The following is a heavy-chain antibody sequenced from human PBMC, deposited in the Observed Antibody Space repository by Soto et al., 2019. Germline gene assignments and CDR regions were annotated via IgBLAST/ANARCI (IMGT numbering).Heavy chain of an antibody. D-gene: IGHD3-3*01. CDR1: GGSISSGDYY. CDR3: ARRYDFWSGYYVAYYYGMDV. CDR2: IYYSGST. Sequence: QVQLQESGPGLVKPSQTLSLTCTVSGGSISSGDYYWSWIRQPPGKGLEWIGYIYYSGSTYYNPSLKSRVTISVDTSKNQFSLKLSSVTAADTAVYYCARRYDFWSGYYVAYYYGMDVWGQGTTVTVSS. V-gene: IGHV4-30-4*01. J-gene: IGHJ6*02.